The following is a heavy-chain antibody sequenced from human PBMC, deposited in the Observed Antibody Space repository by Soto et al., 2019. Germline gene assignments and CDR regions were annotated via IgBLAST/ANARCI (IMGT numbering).Heavy chain of an antibody. Sequence: QVQLVESGGGVVQPGRSLSISWAASGFTFSSYGMHWVRQAPGKGLEWVAVIWYDGSNKYYADSVKGRFTISRDNSKNTLYLQMNSLRAEDTAVYYCARTSPGGWFDPWGQGTLVTVSS. CDR3: ARTSPGGWFDP. CDR2: IWYDGSNK. V-gene: IGHV3-33*01. J-gene: IGHJ5*02. CDR1: GFTFSSYG.